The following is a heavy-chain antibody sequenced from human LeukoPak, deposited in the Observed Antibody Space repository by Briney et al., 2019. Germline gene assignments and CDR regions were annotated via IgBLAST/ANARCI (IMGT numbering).Heavy chain of an antibody. CDR3: TTLSSRTKNDY. J-gene: IGHJ4*02. V-gene: IGHV3-15*01. D-gene: IGHD3-16*01. CDR2: MQSKTDGGAK. CDR1: GFTFSNAW. Sequence: GGSLRLSCAASGFTFSNAWMTWVRQAPGKGLECVGRMQSKTDGGAKDYAAPVKGRFTISRDDSKNTLYLQMDSLKTEDTAVYYCTTLSSRTKNDYWGQGTLVTVSS.